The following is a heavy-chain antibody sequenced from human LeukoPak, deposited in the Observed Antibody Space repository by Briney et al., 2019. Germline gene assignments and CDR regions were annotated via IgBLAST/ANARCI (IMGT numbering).Heavy chain of an antibody. CDR3: TKNTGDFDV. CDR1: SLIFSHAW. V-gene: IGHV3-15*07. J-gene: IGHJ3*01. Sequence: GGSLRLSCVFPSLIFSHAWMNWVRQAPGKGLEWVGRIKSVAEGGASEYATPVKGRFTISRDDSKQTVYLQMHNLSTEDTALYYCTKNTGDFDVWGQGTMVIVSS. D-gene: IGHD4-17*01. CDR2: IKSVAEGGAS.